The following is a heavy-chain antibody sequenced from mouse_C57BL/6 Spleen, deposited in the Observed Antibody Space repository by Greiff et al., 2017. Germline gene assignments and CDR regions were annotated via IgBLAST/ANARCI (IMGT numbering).Heavy chain of an antibody. V-gene: IGHV1-55*01. CDR2: IYPGSGST. J-gene: IGHJ1*03. Sequence: VQLQQPGAELVKPGASVKMSCKASGYTFTSYWITWVKQRPGQGLEWIGDIYPGSGSTNYNEKFKSKATLTVDTSSSTAYMQLSSLTSEDSAVYYCALYYGNLWYFDVWGTGTTVTVSS. CDR1: GYTFTSYW. D-gene: IGHD2-1*01. CDR3: ALYYGNLWYFDV.